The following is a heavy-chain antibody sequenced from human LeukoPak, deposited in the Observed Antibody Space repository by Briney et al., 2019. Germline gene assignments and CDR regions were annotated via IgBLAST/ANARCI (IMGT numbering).Heavy chain of an antibody. J-gene: IGHJ4*02. CDR3: ARQEGNYYYDSSGSH. Sequence: PSETLSLTCTVSGGSISSSSYYWGWIRQPPGKGLEWIGSIYYSGSTYYNPSLESRVTISVDTSKNQFSLKLSSVTAADTAVYYCARQEGNYYYDSSGSHWGQGTLVTVSS. CDR2: IYYSGST. CDR1: GGSISSSSYY. D-gene: IGHD3-22*01. V-gene: IGHV4-39*01.